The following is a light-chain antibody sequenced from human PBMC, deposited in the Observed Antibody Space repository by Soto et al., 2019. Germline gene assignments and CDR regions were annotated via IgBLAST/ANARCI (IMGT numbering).Light chain of an antibody. CDR3: QRFNSPPWT. CDR1: KSIDYF. V-gene: IGKV1-27*01. Sequence: DIQMTQSPSFLSASVVDRVTMTCRASKSIDYFVVWYQQKPGKPPKLLISRASILQSGVPSRFSGSGSGTDFSLTISGLQPEDVATYCCQRFNSPPWTFGQGTKVEI. CDR2: RAS. J-gene: IGKJ1*01.